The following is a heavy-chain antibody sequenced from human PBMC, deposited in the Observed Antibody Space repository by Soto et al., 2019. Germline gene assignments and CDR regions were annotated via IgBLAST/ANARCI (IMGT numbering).Heavy chain of an antibody. CDR2: IYPSDSDI. Sequence: LGESLKISCKTSGYSFTSHWSAWVRQMPGKGLEWMGIIYPSDSDIRYRPSFQGQVTISVDKSISTAYLQWSSLKASDTATYYCARQDYSNYRGGMDVWGQGTTVTVSS. V-gene: IGHV5-51*01. J-gene: IGHJ6*02. CDR3: ARQDYSNYRGGMDV. CDR1: GYSFTSHW. D-gene: IGHD2-2*01.